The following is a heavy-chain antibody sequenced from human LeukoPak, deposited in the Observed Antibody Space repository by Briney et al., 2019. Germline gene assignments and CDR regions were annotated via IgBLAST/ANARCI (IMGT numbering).Heavy chain of an antibody. CDR1: GYTFTSYY. V-gene: IGHV1-46*03. Sequence: ASVKVSCKATGYTFTSYYMHWVRQAPGQGLEWMGIINPSGGSTSYAQKFQGRVTMTRDTSTSTVYMELSSLRSEDTAVYYCARARRAAAGTPDDAFDIWGQGTMVTVSS. CDR3: ARARRAAAGTPDDAFDI. J-gene: IGHJ3*02. D-gene: IGHD6-13*01. CDR2: INPSGGST.